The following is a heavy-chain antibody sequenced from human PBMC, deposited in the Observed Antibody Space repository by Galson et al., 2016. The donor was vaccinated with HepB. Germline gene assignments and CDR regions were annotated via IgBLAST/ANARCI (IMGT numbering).Heavy chain of an antibody. V-gene: IGHV4-39*01. CDR3: ARIGYGDYWAGIMDV. CDR2: IYYSGST. Sequence: SETLSLTCTVSGGSITGSSYYWGWIRQPPGKGLELIGSIYYSGSTYYNPSLKSRVTISVDTSKNQFSLKLSSVTAADAAVYYCARIGYGDYWAGIMDVWGQGATVTGPS. CDR1: GGSITGSSYY. J-gene: IGHJ6*02. D-gene: IGHD4-17*01.